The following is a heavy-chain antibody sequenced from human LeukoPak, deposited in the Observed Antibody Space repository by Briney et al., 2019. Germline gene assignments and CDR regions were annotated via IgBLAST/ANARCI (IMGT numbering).Heavy chain of an antibody. Sequence: PGGSLRLSCAASGFTFSSYAMHWVRQAPGRGLEWVAVISYDGSNKYYADSVKGRFTISRDNSKNTLYLQMNSLRAEDTAVYYCARDVHKAYSSSCLDYWGQGTLVTVPS. CDR2: ISYDGSNK. J-gene: IGHJ4*02. V-gene: IGHV3-30-3*01. CDR1: GFTFSSYA. CDR3: ARDVHKAYSSSCLDY. D-gene: IGHD6-13*01.